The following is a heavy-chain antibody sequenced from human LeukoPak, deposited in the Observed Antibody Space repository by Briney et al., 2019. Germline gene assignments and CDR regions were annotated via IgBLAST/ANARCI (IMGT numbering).Heavy chain of an antibody. V-gene: IGHV4-61*02. CDR2: IYTNGGT. CDR3: ARVMFPGTSKNAFDI. Sequence: SETLSLTCTVSGDSITSGAYYCSWIRQPAGKGLEWIGRIYTNGGTNYNPSLKSRVTISVDMSKKQFSLNLSSVTAADTAVYYCARVMFPGTSKNAFDIWGRGTMVTVSS. D-gene: IGHD1-1*01. CDR1: GDSITSGAYY. J-gene: IGHJ3*02.